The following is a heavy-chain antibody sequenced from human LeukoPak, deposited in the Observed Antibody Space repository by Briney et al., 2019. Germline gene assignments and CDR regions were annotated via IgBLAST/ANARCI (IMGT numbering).Heavy chain of an antibody. D-gene: IGHD3-10*01. CDR2: ISSDGTRT. CDR1: GFSFSSYW. J-gene: IGHJ3*02. CDR3: VRDGFSGAAFDI. Sequence: GGSLRLSCAAAGFSFSSYWMYWVRQAPGKGLEWVSHISSDGTRTSYADPVKGRITISRDNAKNTLYVQMNSLRAEDTAVYYCVRDGFSGAAFDIWGQGAMVSVSS. V-gene: IGHV3-74*01.